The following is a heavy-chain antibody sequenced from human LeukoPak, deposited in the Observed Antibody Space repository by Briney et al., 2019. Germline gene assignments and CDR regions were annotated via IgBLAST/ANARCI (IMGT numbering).Heavy chain of an antibody. CDR3: ASAYFASGVNPDY. J-gene: IGHJ4*02. CDR2: INPNSGGT. D-gene: IGHD3-10*01. Sequence: ASVSVSCKASGYTFTGYYIHWVRQAPGQGLEWMGWINPNSGGTNSAQKFQGRVTMTRDTSISTAYMELSTLRSDDTAVYYCASAYFASGVNPDYWGQGTLLPVFS. V-gene: IGHV1-2*02. CDR1: GYTFTGYY.